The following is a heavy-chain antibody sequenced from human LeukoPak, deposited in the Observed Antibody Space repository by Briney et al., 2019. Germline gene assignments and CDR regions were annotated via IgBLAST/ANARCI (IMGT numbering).Heavy chain of an antibody. CDR1: GGPISSYY. Sequence: SETLSLTCTVSGGPISSYYWSWIRQPPGKGLEWIGYIYYSGSTNYNPSLKGRVTISVDTSKNQFSLKLSSVTAADTAVYYCARFRWLAPFDYWGQGTLVTVSS. CDR2: IYYSGST. CDR3: ARFRWLAPFDY. J-gene: IGHJ4*02. V-gene: IGHV4-59*01. D-gene: IGHD6-19*01.